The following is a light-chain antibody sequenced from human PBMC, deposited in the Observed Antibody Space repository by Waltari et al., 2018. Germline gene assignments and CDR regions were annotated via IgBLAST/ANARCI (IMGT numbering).Light chain of an antibody. Sequence: QSALTQPASVSGSPGQSITISCTGTTSDVGSYNLVSWYQQHPGKAPQLMIYEVSKRPSGVSNRFSGSKSGNTASLTISGLQAEDEADYYCCSYAGSSTLLFGTGTKVTVL. CDR3: CSYAGSSTLL. CDR1: TSDVGSYNL. CDR2: EVS. V-gene: IGLV2-23*01. J-gene: IGLJ1*01.